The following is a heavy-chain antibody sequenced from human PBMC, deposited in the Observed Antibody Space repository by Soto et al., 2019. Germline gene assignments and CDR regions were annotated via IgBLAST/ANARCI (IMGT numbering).Heavy chain of an antibody. D-gene: IGHD6-19*01. CDR2: IYYSGST. CDR1: GGSINSSSYF. V-gene: IGHV4-39*01. J-gene: IGHJ5*02. CDR3: ARHYSSGSRNWFDP. Sequence: SETLSLTCSVSGGSINSSSYFWGWVRQPPGKGLEWIGSIYYSGSTYYNPSLRSRVTISVDTSKNQFSLKLSSVTAADTAVFYCARHYSSGSRNWFDPWGQGTMVTVYS.